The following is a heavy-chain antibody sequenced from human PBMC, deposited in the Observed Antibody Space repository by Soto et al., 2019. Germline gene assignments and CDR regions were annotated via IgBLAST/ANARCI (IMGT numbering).Heavy chain of an antibody. CDR3: ATGLLRYYAY. D-gene: IGHD3-9*01. CDR2: IKSKFDGETI. V-gene: IGHV3-15*01. J-gene: IGHJ4*01. CDR1: GFTFSSYI. Sequence: PGGSLRLSCAASGFTFSSYILHWVRQAPGKGLEWVGRIKSKFDGETIDYAAPVKGRFTISRDDSKNIVYLQMNSLNTEDTAVYYCATGLLRYYAYWGHGTLVTVSS.